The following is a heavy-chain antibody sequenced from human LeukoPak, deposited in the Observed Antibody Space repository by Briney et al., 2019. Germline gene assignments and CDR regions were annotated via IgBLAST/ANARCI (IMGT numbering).Heavy chain of an antibody. CDR1: GGTFSSYA. Sequence: SVKVSCKASGGTFSSYAISWVRQAPGQGLEWMGGIIPIFGTANYAQKFQGRVTITADESTSTAYMELSSLRSEDTAVYYCARQRGLMAADAFDIWGQGTMVTVSS. D-gene: IGHD2-8*01. V-gene: IGHV1-69*13. CDR3: ARQRGLMAADAFDI. J-gene: IGHJ3*02. CDR2: IIPIFGTA.